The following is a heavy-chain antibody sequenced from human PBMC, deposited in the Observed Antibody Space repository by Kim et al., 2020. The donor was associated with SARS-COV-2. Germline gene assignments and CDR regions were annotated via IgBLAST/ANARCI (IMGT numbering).Heavy chain of an antibody. D-gene: IGHD3-3*01. Sequence: ASVKVSCKASGYTFTSYDINWVRQATGQGLEWMGWMNPNSGNTGYAQKFQGRVTMTRNTSISTAYMELSSLRSEDTAVYYCARLLRFLEWAHYYYGMDVWGQGTTVTVSS. CDR3: ARLLRFLEWAHYYYGMDV. CDR2: MNPNSGNT. J-gene: IGHJ6*02. CDR1: GYTFTSYD. V-gene: IGHV1-8*01.